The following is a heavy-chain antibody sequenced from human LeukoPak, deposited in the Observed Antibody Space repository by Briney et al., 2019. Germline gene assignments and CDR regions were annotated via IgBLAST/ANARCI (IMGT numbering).Heavy chain of an antibody. V-gene: IGHV4-38-2*02. J-gene: IGHJ3*02. Sequence: PSETLSLTCTVSGYSISSGYYWGWIRQPPGKGLEWIGSIYHSGSTYYNPSLKSRVTISVDTSKNQFSLKLSSVTAADTAVYYCARDGVDDFWSGYLAEDYDAFDIWGQGTMITVSS. CDR2: IYHSGST. CDR1: GYSISSGYY. D-gene: IGHD3-3*01. CDR3: ARDGVDDFWSGYLAEDYDAFDI.